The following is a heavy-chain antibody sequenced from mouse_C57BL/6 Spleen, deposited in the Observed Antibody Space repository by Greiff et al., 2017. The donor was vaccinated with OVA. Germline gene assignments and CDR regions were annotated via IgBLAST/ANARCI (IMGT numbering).Heavy chain of an antibody. CDR1: GYTFTSYW. V-gene: IGHV1-64*01. J-gene: IGHJ3*01. CDR2: IHPNSGST. CDR3: ARGLTGTEGLAY. Sequence: VQLQQPGAELVKPGASVKLSCKASGYTFTSYWMHWVKQRPGQGLEWIGMIHPNSGSTNYNEKFKSKATLTVDKSSSTAYMQLSSLTSEDSAVYDCARGLTGTEGLAYWGQGTLVTVSA. D-gene: IGHD4-1*01.